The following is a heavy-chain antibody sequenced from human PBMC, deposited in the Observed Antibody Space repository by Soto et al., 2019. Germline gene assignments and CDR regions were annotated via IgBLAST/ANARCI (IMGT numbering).Heavy chain of an antibody. V-gene: IGHV3-73*02. D-gene: IGHD3-3*01. J-gene: IGHJ4*02. CDR3: TRGIDVWSGYPRYDLDY. CDR1: GFIFSDSA. Sequence: EVQLVESGGGLVQPGGSLKLSCAASGFIFSDSALHWVRQASGKGLEWVGRIRRKANNYATTYAASVEGRFAISRDDSKNTAYLQMNSLKTEDTAIYYCTRGIDVWSGYPRYDLDYGGQGTLVTVSA. CDR2: IRRKANNYAT.